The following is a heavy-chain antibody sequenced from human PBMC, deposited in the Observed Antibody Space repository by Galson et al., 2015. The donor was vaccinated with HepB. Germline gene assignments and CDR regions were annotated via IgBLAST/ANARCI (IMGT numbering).Heavy chain of an antibody. Sequence: SLRLSCAASGFPFSRYSMNWVRQAPGKGPEWISSISRSGDYIYYADSVKGRFTISRDNARNSLLLQVDSLRADDTAVYYCARENKYESRGHYPFDSWGQGTLVTVSS. J-gene: IGHJ4*02. CDR1: GFPFSRYS. CDR3: ARENKYESRGHYPFDS. D-gene: IGHD3-22*01. V-gene: IGHV3-21*01. CDR2: ISRSGDYI.